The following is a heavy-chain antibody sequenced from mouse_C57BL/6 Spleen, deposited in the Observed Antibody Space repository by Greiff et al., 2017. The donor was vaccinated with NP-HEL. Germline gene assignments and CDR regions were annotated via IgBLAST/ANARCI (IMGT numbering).Heavy chain of an antibody. D-gene: IGHD1-1*01. Sequence: VQLQQPGAELVRPGSSVKLSCKASGYTFTSYWMHWVKQRPIQGLEWIGNIDPSDSETHYNQKFKDKATLTVDKSSSTAYMQLSSLTSEDSAVYYCARRGVYYGSSYGYFDVWGTGTTVTVSS. CDR1: GYTFTSYW. CDR2: IDPSDSET. CDR3: ARRGVYYGSSYGYFDV. V-gene: IGHV1-52*01. J-gene: IGHJ1*03.